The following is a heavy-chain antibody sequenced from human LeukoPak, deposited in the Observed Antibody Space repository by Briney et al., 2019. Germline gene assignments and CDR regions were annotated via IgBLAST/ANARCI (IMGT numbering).Heavy chain of an antibody. V-gene: IGHV3-33*01. D-gene: IGHD6-19*01. CDR1: GFTFSSYA. Sequence: GGSLRLSCAASGFTFSSYAMHWVRQAPGKGLEWVAVIWYDGSNKYYADSVKGRFTISRDNSRNTLYLQMNSLRAEDTAVYYCARAQVGSGWYNGDYWGQGTLVTVSS. J-gene: IGHJ4*02. CDR3: ARAQVGSGWYNGDY. CDR2: IWYDGSNK.